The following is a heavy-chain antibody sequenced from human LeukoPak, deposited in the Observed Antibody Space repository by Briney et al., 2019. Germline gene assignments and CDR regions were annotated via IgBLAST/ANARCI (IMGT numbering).Heavy chain of an antibody. V-gene: IGHV3-30*04. D-gene: IGHD4-17*01. CDR3: AGGYYGDYPADFDY. J-gene: IGHJ4*02. CDR1: GFTFSSYA. Sequence: GGSLRLSCAASGFTFSSYAMHWVRQAPGKGLEWVAVISYDGSNKYYADSVKGRFTISRDNSKNTLYLQMNSLRAEDTAVYYCAGGYYGDYPADFDYWGQGTLVTVSS. CDR2: ISYDGSNK.